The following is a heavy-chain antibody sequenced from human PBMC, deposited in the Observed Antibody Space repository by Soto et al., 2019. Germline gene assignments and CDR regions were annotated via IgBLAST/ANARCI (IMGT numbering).Heavy chain of an antibody. CDR2: IIPMLAVT. Sequence: QVHLVQSGAEVKKPGSSVKVSCKAAGGTFSTYTLIWVRQAPGQGLEWMGRIIPMLAVTNSAQRFQGRVTLTADKSTTTAFMELISLRSDDTAVYYCSIGSWSAETFDIWGQGTMVTVSS. CDR1: GGTFSTYT. D-gene: IGHD2-2*01. J-gene: IGHJ3*02. V-gene: IGHV1-69*02. CDR3: SIGSWSAETFDI.